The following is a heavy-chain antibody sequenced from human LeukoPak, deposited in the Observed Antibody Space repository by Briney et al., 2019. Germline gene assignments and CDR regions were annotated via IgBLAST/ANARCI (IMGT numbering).Heavy chain of an antibody. J-gene: IGHJ4*02. Sequence: ASVKVSCKASGYTFTSFYMHWVRQAPGQGLEWMGIINPSGGSTSYAQKFQGRVTMTRDTSTNTVYVELSSLISEDTAVYYCARDLDGSGYYPDYWGQGTLVTVPS. CDR1: GYTFTSFY. CDR3: ARDLDGSGYYPDY. CDR2: INPSGGST. D-gene: IGHD3-22*01. V-gene: IGHV1-46*01.